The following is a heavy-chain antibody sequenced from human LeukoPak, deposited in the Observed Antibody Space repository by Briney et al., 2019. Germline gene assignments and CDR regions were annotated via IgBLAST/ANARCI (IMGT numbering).Heavy chain of an antibody. CDR1: GYTFTSYY. Sequence: GASVKVSCKASGYTFTSYYMHWVRQAPGQGLEWMGIINPSGGGTSYAQKFQGRVTMTRDTSTSTVYMELSSLRSEDTAVYYCTLATAGRSLDYWGQGTLVTVSS. CDR2: INPSGGGT. J-gene: IGHJ4*02. V-gene: IGHV1-46*01. D-gene: IGHD6-13*01. CDR3: TLATAGRSLDY.